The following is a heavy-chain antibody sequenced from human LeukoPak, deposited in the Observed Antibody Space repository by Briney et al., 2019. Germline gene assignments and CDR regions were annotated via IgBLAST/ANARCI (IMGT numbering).Heavy chain of an antibody. Sequence: PGGSLRLSCAASGFTFSDYYMSWIRQAPGKGLEWISYISGSDNTIYYADSVKGRFTISRDNAKNSLYLQMNSLRAEDTVVYYCVRDRAYYYGSGTYWGQGTLVTVSS. V-gene: IGHV3-11*04. CDR3: VRDRAYYYGSGTY. D-gene: IGHD3-10*01. CDR1: GFTFSDYY. J-gene: IGHJ4*02. CDR2: ISGSDNTI.